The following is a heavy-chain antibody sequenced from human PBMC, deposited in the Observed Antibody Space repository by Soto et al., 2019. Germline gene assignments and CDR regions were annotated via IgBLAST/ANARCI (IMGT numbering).Heavy chain of an antibody. D-gene: IGHD5-18*01. Sequence: SETLSLTCTVSGGSISNYYWNWIRQSPGKGLEWIGYIYSSGSTHYNPSLQNRVTISIDTSKNQVSLKVNSVTAADTAVYYCARDHPHSYGYYPAGWFDPWGQGTLVTVSS. CDR1: GGSISNYY. CDR3: ARDHPHSYGYYPAGWFDP. CDR2: IYSSGST. J-gene: IGHJ5*02. V-gene: IGHV4-59*01.